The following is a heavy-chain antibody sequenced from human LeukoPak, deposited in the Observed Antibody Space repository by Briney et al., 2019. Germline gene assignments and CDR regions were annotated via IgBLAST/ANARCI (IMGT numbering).Heavy chain of an antibody. D-gene: IGHD5-18*01. CDR2: IYHSGST. CDR3: ARVGAAMVFYYYFDY. Sequence: AGTLSLTCAVSGGSISSSNWWSWVRQPPGKGLEWIGEIYHSGSTNYNPSLKSRVTISVDTSKNQFSLKLSSVTAADTAVYYCARVGAAMVFYYYFDYWGQGTLVTVSS. V-gene: IGHV4-4*02. CDR1: GGSISSSNW. J-gene: IGHJ4*02.